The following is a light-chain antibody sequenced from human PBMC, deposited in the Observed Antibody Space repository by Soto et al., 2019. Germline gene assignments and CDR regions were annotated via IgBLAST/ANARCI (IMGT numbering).Light chain of an antibody. CDR2: EVS. V-gene: IGLV2-14*01. CDR3: SSYTSNNVWV. CDR1: SSDVGGYNY. J-gene: IGLJ3*02. Sequence: QSALTQAASVSGSPGQSITISCTGTSSDVGGYNYVSWYQQHPGKAPKVMIYEVSNRPSGVSNRFSGSKSGNTASLTISGLQAEDEAHYYCSSYTSNNVWVFGGGTKVTVL.